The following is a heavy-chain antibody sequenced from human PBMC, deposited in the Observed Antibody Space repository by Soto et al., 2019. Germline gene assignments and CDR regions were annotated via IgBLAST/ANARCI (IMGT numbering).Heavy chain of an antibody. CDR2: ISNSGST. CDR3: ATESGSTYGYFDH. V-gene: IGHV4-30-4*01. CDR1: GSSVTSDEDY. D-gene: IGHD5-18*01. Sequence: PSETLSLTCTFSGSSVTSDEDYWTWIRQSPGKGLEWIGYISNSGSTGYNPSLKTRLSMSVDRSKNQFTLRLTSVTAADTAVYFCATESGSTYGYFDHWGQGTQVTVSS. J-gene: IGHJ4*02.